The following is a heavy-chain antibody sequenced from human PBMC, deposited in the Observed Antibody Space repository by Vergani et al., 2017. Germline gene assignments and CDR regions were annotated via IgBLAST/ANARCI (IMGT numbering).Heavy chain of an antibody. V-gene: IGHV4-4*01. D-gene: IGHD2/OR15-2a*01. CDR2: IYHTGTT. Sequence: QVQLQESGPGLVKPPGTLSLTCAVSGDSISSNNCWTWVRQPPGKGLEWIGSIYHTGTTYYNPSLRGRINISVDTSKNQLSLKLTSVTAADTAVYFCARAGLPFYAFYMDVWGKGITVTVSS. J-gene: IGHJ6*03. CDR1: GDSISSNNC. CDR3: ARAGLPFYAFYMDV.